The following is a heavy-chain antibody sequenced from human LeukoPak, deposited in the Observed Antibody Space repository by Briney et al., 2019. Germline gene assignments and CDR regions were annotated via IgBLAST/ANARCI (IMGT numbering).Heavy chain of an antibody. CDR3: ARAYSGSYGLGYYYMDV. CDR2: ISSSSSYI. D-gene: IGHD1-26*01. Sequence: GGSLRLSCAASGFTFSSYSMNRVRQAPGKGLEWVSSISSSSSYIYYADSVKGRFTISRDNAKNSLYLQMNSLRAEDTAVYYCARAYSGSYGLGYYYMDVWGKGTTVTISS. J-gene: IGHJ6*03. CDR1: GFTFSSYS. V-gene: IGHV3-21*01.